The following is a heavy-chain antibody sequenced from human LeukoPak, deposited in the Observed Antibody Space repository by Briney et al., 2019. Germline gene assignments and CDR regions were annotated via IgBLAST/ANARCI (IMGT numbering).Heavy chain of an antibody. D-gene: IGHD5-18*01. CDR2: IYSGGST. J-gene: IGHJ6*02. Sequence: GGSLRLSCAASGFTVSSNYMSWVRQAPGKGLEWVSVIYSGGSTYYADSEKGRFTISRDNSKNTLYLQMNSLRAEDTAVYYCAREGIQLRSAWDVWGQGTTVTVSS. CDR3: AREGIQLRSAWDV. CDR1: GFTVSSNY. V-gene: IGHV3-53*01.